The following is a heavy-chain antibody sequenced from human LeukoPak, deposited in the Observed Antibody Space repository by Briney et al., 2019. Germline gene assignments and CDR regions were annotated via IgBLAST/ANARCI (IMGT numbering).Heavy chain of an antibody. CDR3: ASTTGNYYDSSGYYQYYYYGMDV. Sequence: GGSLRLSCAASGFTFSDHYTDWVRQAPGKGLEWVGRTRNKANSYTTEYAASVKGGFTISRDDSKNSLYLQMNSLKTEDTAVYYCASTTGNYYDSSGYYQYYYYGMDVWGQGTTVTVSS. D-gene: IGHD3-22*01. V-gene: IGHV3-72*01. CDR2: TRNKANSYTT. J-gene: IGHJ6*02. CDR1: GFTFSDHY.